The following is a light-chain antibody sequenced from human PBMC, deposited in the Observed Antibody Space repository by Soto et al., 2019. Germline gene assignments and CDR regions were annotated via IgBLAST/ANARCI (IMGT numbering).Light chain of an antibody. CDR2: TAS. J-gene: IGKJ2*01. V-gene: IGKV3-20*01. CDR1: QSVSSSS. Sequence: EIVLTQSPGTLSLSPGERATLSCRASQSVSSSSLAWYQQRPGQAPRLLIFTASSRATGTPDRFSGSGSGTDFTLTISRLEPEDFAVYYCQLYGTSPPYTFGPGTKVEIK. CDR3: QLYGTSPPYT.